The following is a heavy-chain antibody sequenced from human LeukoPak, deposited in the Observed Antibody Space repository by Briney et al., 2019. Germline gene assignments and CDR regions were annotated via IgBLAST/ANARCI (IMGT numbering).Heavy chain of an antibody. V-gene: IGHV3-23*01. D-gene: IGHD6-6*01. CDR2: ISGSGGST. CDR1: GFTFSSYA. J-gene: IGHJ4*02. Sequence: PGGSLRLSCAASGFTFSSYAMSWVRQAPGKGLEWVSVISGSGGSTYYADSVKGRFTISRDNSKNTLFLQMNILRTEDTAVYYCANAPYTSSLNWGQGTLVTVSS. CDR3: ANAPYTSSLN.